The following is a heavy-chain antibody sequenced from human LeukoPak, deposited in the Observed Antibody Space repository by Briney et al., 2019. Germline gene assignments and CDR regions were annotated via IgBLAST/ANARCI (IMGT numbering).Heavy chain of an antibody. V-gene: IGHV3-23*01. Sequence: PGGSLRLSCAASEFTFSNYAMNWVRQAPGKGLEWVSAVSGRGGTTYYADSVKGRFTISRDNSKNTLYLQMNSLRAEDTAVYYCAKAFFTVTAGGAFDIWGQGTMVTVSS. CDR2: VSGRGGTT. CDR3: AKAFFTVTAGGAFDI. D-gene: IGHD4-11*01. CDR1: EFTFSNYA. J-gene: IGHJ3*02.